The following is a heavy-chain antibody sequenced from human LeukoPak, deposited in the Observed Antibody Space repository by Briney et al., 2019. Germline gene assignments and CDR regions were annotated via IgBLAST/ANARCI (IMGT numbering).Heavy chain of an antibody. CDR2: ISSSSSTI. J-gene: IGHJ5*02. CDR3: ARGAWGFDAWFDP. CDR1: GFTFSSYS. Sequence: GGPLRLSCAASGFTFSSYSMNWVRQAPGKGLEWVSYISSSSSTIYYADSVKGRFTISRDNAKNSLYLQMNSLRAEDTAVYYCARGAWGFDAWFDPWGQGTLVTVSS. V-gene: IGHV3-48*04. D-gene: IGHD7-27*01.